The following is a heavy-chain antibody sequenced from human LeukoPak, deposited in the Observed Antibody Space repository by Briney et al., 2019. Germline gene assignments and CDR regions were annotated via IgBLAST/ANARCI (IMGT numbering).Heavy chain of an antibody. J-gene: IGHJ4*02. CDR3: ARRDYYGSGLDY. V-gene: IGHV4-59*01. CDR1: GGSFSGYY. CDR2: IYYSGST. D-gene: IGHD3-10*01. Sequence: SETLSLTCAVYGGSFSGYYWSWIRQPPGKGLEWIGNIYYSGSTNYNPSLKSRVTISVDTSRNQFSLKLSSVTAADTAVYYCARRDYYGSGLDYWGQGTLVTVSS.